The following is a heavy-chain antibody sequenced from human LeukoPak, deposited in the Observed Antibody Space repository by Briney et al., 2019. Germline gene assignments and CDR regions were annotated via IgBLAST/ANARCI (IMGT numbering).Heavy chain of an antibody. J-gene: IGHJ4*02. Sequence: GGSLRLSCAASGFTFSSYGMHWVRQAPGKGLEWVAFVRFDGSNKNYADSVKGRFTISRDNSKNTLYLQMISLRDEDTAVYYCAKRGTIWGQGTLVTVSS. D-gene: IGHD2-8*01. CDR2: VRFDGSNK. V-gene: IGHV3-30*02. CDR3: AKRGTI. CDR1: GFTFSSYG.